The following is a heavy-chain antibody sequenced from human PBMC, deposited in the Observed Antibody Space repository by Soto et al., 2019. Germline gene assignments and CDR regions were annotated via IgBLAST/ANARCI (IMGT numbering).Heavy chain of an antibody. CDR3: VRDGLTGTSLVLDS. CDR1: GFTFGNYG. J-gene: IGHJ5*01. CDR2: IWYDGTNQ. V-gene: IGHV3-33*01. Sequence: GSLRLSCAASGFTFGNYGMHWVRQAPGKGLEWVALIWYDGTNQNYADSVKGRFTISRDNSKNTLYLQMNTLRAEDAAVYYCVRDGLTGTSLVLDSWGQGTLVTVSS. D-gene: IGHD1-20*01.